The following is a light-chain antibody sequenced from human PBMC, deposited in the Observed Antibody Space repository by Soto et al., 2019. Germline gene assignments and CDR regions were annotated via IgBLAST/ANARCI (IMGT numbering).Light chain of an antibody. Sequence: DIVMTQSPDSLAVSLGERATINCKSSQSVLFSSNNKNYLAWYQQKLGQPPNLLIYWSSTRQSGVPDRFSGSGSWTDFTLTISSLQAEDVAVYYCQQYYSPPPAFGGGTKVEI. J-gene: IGKJ4*01. V-gene: IGKV4-1*01. CDR1: QSVLFSSNNKNY. CDR3: QQYYSPPPA. CDR2: WSS.